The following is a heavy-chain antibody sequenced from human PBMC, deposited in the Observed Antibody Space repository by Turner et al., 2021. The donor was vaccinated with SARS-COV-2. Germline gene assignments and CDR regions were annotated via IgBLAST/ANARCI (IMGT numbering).Heavy chain of an antibody. D-gene: IGHD1-26*01. Sequence: QVQLVESGGGVVQPGRSLRLSCAASGFTFSSYGLHWVRQAPGKGLEWVAVISYDGNNKYYADSVRGRFTISRDNSKNTVYLQMNSLRAEDTAVYYCARIRGGSYHGPFDYWGQGTLVTVS. CDR2: ISYDGNNK. CDR1: GFTFSSYG. V-gene: IGHV3-30*04. J-gene: IGHJ4*02. CDR3: ARIRGGSYHGPFDY.